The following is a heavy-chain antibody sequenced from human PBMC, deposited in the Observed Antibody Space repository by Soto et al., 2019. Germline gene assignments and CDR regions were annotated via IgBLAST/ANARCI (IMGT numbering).Heavy chain of an antibody. Sequence: AAVKVSCKASGYTFPSYGMSWVRQAPGQGLEWMEWISAYNGNTNYAQKLQGRVTMTTDTSTSTAYMELRSLRSDFMSVYYCARKHERGSRDYYMDVWGKGTTVTVSS. J-gene: IGHJ6*03. V-gene: IGHV1-18*03. CDR1: GYTFPSYG. CDR2: ISAYNGNT. D-gene: IGHD3-16*01. CDR3: ARKHERGSRDYYMDV.